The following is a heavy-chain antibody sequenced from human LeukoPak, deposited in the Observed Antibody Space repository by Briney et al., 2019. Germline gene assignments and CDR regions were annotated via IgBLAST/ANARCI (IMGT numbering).Heavy chain of an antibody. CDR2: ISSSSSYI. Sequence: GGSLRLSCAASGFTFSSYSMNWVRQAPGKGLEWVSSISSSSSYIYYADSVKGRFTISRDNSKNTLYLQMNSLRAEDTAVYYCANLWGTPLQYLLWGQGTLVTVSS. CDR3: ANLWGTPLQYLL. D-gene: IGHD4-11*01. CDR1: GFTFSSYS. J-gene: IGHJ4*02. V-gene: IGHV3-21*04.